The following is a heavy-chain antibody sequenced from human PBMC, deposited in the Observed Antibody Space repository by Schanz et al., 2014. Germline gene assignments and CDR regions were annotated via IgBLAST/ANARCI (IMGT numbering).Heavy chain of an antibody. D-gene: IGHD1-1*01. CDR3: AKIERNED. J-gene: IGHJ4*02. CDR2: VSRSTPDI. CDR1: GFTFSTST. Sequence: EVQLVESGGGLVQPGGSLRLSCAASGFTFSTSTMHWVRQAPGKGLEWVSYVSRSTPDIYYADSVKGRFTISRDNAKNSLYLQMNSLRAEDTAVYFCAKIERNEDWGQGTLVTVSS. V-gene: IGHV3-21*04.